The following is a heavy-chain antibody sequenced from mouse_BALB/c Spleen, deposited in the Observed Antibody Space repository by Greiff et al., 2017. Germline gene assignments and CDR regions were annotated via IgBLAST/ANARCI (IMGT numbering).Heavy chain of an antibody. CDR2: IWAGGST. J-gene: IGHJ4*01. CDR1: GSSLTSYG. D-gene: IGHD2-1*01. CDR3: AIIYYGNSLAMDY. V-gene: IGHV2-9*02. Sequence: VMLVESGPGLVAPSQSLSITCTVSGSSLTSYGVHWVRQPPGKGLEWLGVIWAGGSTNYNSALMSRLSISKDNSKSQVFLKMNSLQTDDTAMYYCAIIYYGNSLAMDYWGQGTSVTVSS.